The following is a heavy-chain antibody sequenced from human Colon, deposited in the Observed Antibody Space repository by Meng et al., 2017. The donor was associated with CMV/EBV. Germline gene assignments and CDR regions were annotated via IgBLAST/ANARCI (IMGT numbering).Heavy chain of an antibody. V-gene: IGHV4-34*01. Sequence: GALSGYYWSRIRQPPGKGVEWIEEINHSGSTKCKRSLKKRVIISLDTSKNQFSLKLNSVTAADTAVYYCARGGGSSNWPLIYWGQGTLVTVSS. CDR3: ARGGGSSNWPLIY. CDR2: INHSGST. D-gene: IGHD6-13*01. CDR1: GALSGYY. J-gene: IGHJ4*02.